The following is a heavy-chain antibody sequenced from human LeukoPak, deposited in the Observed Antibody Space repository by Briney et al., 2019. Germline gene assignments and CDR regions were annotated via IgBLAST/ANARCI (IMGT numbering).Heavy chain of an antibody. V-gene: IGHV4-4*07. J-gene: IGHJ5*02. CDR3: AREDTAMGRPWFDP. Sequence: SETLSLTCTVSGGSLSSYYWSWIRQPAGKGLEWIGRIYTSGSTNYNPSLKSRVTISVDTSKNQFSLKLSSVTAADTAVYYCAREDTAMGRPWFDPWGQGTLVTVSS. D-gene: IGHD5-18*01. CDR1: GGSLSSYY. CDR2: IYTSGST.